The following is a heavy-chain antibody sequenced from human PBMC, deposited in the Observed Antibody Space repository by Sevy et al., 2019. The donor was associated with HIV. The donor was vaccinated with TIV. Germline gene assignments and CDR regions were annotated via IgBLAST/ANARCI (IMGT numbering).Heavy chain of an antibody. V-gene: IGHV3-33*01. J-gene: IGHJ6*02. D-gene: IGHD2-15*01. CDR2: IWNDGRNK. Sequence: GESLKISCAASGFTFSSYGIHWVRQAPGKGLEWVAVIWNDGRNKYYADSVKGRVTISRDNSKNTLFLQMNSLRAEDTAVYYCARDACSGGSCYSTYYGMDVWGQGTTVTVSS. CDR1: GFTFSSYG. CDR3: ARDACSGGSCYSTYYGMDV.